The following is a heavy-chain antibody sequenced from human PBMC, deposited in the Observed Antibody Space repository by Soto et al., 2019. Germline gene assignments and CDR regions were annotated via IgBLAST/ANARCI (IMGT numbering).Heavy chain of an antibody. V-gene: IGHV1-69*06. CDR2: IIPIFGTA. CDR3: ARGGHSYGSYYYYGMDV. D-gene: IGHD5-18*01. Sequence: QVQLVQSGAEVKKPGSSVKVSCKASGGTFSSYAISWVRQAPGQGLEWMGGIIPIFGTANYAQKFQGRVTITADKSTSTAYMELSSLRSEDTAVYYCARGGHSYGSYYYYGMDVWGQGTTVTVSS. J-gene: IGHJ6*02. CDR1: GGTFSSYA.